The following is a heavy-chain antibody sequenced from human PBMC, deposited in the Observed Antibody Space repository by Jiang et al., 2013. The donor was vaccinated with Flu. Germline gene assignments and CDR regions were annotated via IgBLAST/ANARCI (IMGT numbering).Heavy chain of an antibody. V-gene: IGHV2-70*04. Sequence: KPTQTLTLTCTFSGFSLSTSGMRVSWIRQPPGKALEWLARIDWDDDKFYSTSLKTRLTISKDTSKNQVVLTMTNMDPVDTATYYCARIAITGDHVDYWGQGTLVTVSS. CDR3: ARIAITGDHVDY. CDR2: IDWDDDK. D-gene: IGHD7-27*01. J-gene: IGHJ4*02. CDR1: GFSLSTSGMR.